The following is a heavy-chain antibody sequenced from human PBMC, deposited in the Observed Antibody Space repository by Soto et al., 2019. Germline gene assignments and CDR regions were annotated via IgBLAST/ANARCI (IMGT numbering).Heavy chain of an antibody. Sequence: QVQLVQSGAEVKKPGASVKVSCKASGYTFTSFGITWVRQAPGQGLEWMGWISGYNGNTNYAQKFQGRVTMTTDTSTSTAYMELRSLRSDDTAVYYCARGEDGLGSYYRSHFDYWGQGTLVTVSS. V-gene: IGHV1-18*01. CDR3: ARGEDGLGSYYRSHFDY. D-gene: IGHD3-10*01. CDR2: ISGYNGNT. J-gene: IGHJ4*02. CDR1: GYTFTSFG.